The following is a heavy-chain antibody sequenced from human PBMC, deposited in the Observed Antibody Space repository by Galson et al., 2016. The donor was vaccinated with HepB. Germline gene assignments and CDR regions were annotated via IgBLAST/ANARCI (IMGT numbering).Heavy chain of an antibody. CDR2: VSWTSGSV. CDR1: GFTFKNYA. Sequence: SLRLSCAASGFTFKNYAMHWVRQAPGKGLEWVAGVSWTSGSVDSAASVRGRFTISRDNGRNSLYLQMNSLRGEDTAFYFCAKDRYSSGWYRALDYWGHGILVTVSS. D-gene: IGHD6-19*01. CDR3: AKDRYSSGWYRALDY. V-gene: IGHV3-9*01. J-gene: IGHJ4*01.